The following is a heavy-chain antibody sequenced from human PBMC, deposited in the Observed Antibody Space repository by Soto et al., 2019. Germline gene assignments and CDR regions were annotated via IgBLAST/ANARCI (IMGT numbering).Heavy chain of an antibody. CDR2: ISSSGGST. CDR1: GFTFSSYD. J-gene: IGHJ4*02. V-gene: IGHV3-23*01. Sequence: GGSLRLSCAASGFTFSSYDVSWVRQAPGKGLEWVSVISSSGGSTHYADSVKGRFTISRDNSKNTLYLQMNNLRVEDTAVYYCAKCSASCYNPFDYWGQGTLVTVS. D-gene: IGHD2-2*02. CDR3: AKCSASCYNPFDY.